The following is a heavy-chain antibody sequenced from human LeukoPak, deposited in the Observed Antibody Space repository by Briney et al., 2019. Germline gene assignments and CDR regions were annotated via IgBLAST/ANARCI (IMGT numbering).Heavy chain of an antibody. CDR3: AKPAGGRNYGDYLHAFDI. V-gene: IGHV3-23*01. J-gene: IGHJ3*02. CDR1: GFTFSSYA. Sequence: PGGSLRLTCAASGFTFSSYAMSWVRQAPGKGLEWVSANSDSGGSTYYADSVKGRFTISRDNSKNTLYLQMNSLRAEDTAVYYCAKPAGGRNYGDYLHAFDIWGQGTMVTVSS. CDR2: NSDSGGST. D-gene: IGHD4-17*01.